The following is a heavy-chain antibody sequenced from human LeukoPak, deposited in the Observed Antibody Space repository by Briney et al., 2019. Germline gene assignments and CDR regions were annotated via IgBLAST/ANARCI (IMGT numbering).Heavy chain of an antibody. CDR3: ARVVGYCSSTSCPPTFDY. Sequence: ASVKVSCKASGYTFTGHYMHWVGQAPGQGLEWMGWINPNSGGTNYAQKFQGRVTMTRDTSISTAYMERSRLRSDDTAVYYCARVVGYCSSTSCPPTFDYWGQGTLVTVSS. CDR2: INPNSGGT. CDR1: GYTFTGHY. J-gene: IGHJ4*02. D-gene: IGHD2-2*01. V-gene: IGHV1-2*02.